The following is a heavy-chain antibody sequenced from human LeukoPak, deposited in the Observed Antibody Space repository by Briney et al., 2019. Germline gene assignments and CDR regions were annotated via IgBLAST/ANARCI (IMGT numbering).Heavy chain of an antibody. D-gene: IGHD3-22*01. CDR2: INWNGGST. J-gene: IGHJ3*02. CDR3: AREAYYYDSSGYYGNAFDI. CDR1: RFTFSTFT. V-gene: IGHV3-20*01. Sequence: GGSLRLSCTATRFTFSTFTMHWVRQAPGKGLEWVSGINWNGGSTGYADSVKGRFTISRDNAKNSLYLQMNSLRAEDTALYHCAREAYYYDSSGYYGNAFDIWGQGTMVTVSS.